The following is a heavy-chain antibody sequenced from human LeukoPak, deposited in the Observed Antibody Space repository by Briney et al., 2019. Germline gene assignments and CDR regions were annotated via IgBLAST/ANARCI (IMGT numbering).Heavy chain of an antibody. CDR2: IYYSGST. J-gene: IGHJ3*02. CDR3: ARDKWGVRGRFFDI. CDR1: GGSISSYY. Sequence: SETLSLTCTVSGGSISSYYWSWIRQPPGKGLEWIGYIYYSGSTNYNPSLKSRVTISVDTSKNQFSLKLSSVTAADTAVYYCARDKWGVRGRFFDIWGQETMVTVSS. D-gene: IGHD3-10*01. V-gene: IGHV4-59*01.